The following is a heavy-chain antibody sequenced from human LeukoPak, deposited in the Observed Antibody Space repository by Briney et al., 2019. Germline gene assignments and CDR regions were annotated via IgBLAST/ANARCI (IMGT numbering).Heavy chain of an antibody. Sequence: GGSLRLSCAASGFTFSSYAMSWVRQAPGKGLEWVSAISGSGGSTYYADSVKGRFTISRDNSKNTLYLQMNSLRAGDTAVYYCAKDQYYYDSSGYCLFDYWGQGTLVTVSS. V-gene: IGHV3-23*01. CDR2: ISGSGGST. CDR3: AKDQYYYDSSGYCLFDY. J-gene: IGHJ4*02. D-gene: IGHD3-22*01. CDR1: GFTFSSYA.